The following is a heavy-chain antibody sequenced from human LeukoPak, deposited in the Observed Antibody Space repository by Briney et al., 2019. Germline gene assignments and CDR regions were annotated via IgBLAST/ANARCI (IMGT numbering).Heavy chain of an antibody. J-gene: IGHJ1*01. CDR3: ARLHSSGYYDLAEYFQH. Sequence: GESLKISCKGSGYSFPSYWIGWVRQMPGKGLEWMGIIYPGDSDTRYSPSFQGQVTISADKSISTAYLQWSSLKASDTAMYYCARLHSSGYYDLAEYFQHWGQGTLVTVSS. D-gene: IGHD3-22*01. CDR2: IYPGDSDT. CDR1: GYSFPSYW. V-gene: IGHV5-51*01.